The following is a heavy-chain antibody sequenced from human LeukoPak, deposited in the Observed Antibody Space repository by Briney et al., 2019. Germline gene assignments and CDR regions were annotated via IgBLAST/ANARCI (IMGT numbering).Heavy chain of an antibody. V-gene: IGHV5-51*01. Sequence: GEPLKISCKGSGYRFTSYSIAWVGQIPGKGLEWLGIIYPGDSATRYSPSFQGQVTISADKSISTAYLQWSSLKASDTAMYYCARHPELWFGEFPSSYYFDYWGQGTLVTVSS. CDR1: GYRFTSYS. CDR2: IYPGDSAT. J-gene: IGHJ4*02. D-gene: IGHD3-10*01. CDR3: ARHPELWFGEFPSSYYFDY.